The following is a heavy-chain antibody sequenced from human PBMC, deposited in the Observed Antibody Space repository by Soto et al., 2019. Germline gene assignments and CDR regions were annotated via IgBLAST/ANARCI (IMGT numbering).Heavy chain of an antibody. Sequence: GGSLRLSCAASGFTFSSYSMNWVRQAPGKGLEWVSSISSSSYIYYADSVKGRFTISRDNAKNSLYLQMNSLRAEDTAVYYCASLYYYDSTPDAFDIWGQGTMVTVSS. D-gene: IGHD3-22*01. V-gene: IGHV3-21*01. CDR1: GFTFSSYS. CDR3: ASLYYYDSTPDAFDI. CDR2: ISSSSYI. J-gene: IGHJ3*02.